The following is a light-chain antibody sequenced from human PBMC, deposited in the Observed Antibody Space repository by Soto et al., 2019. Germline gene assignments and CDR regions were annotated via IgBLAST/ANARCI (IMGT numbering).Light chain of an antibody. CDR1: QSVSSSY. Sequence: EIVLTQSPGTLSLSPGERATLSCRASQSVSSSYLAWYQQKPGQAPRLLIYGASSRATGIPDRFRGSGSGSEFSPTISGLEPEDFAVYFCQHFGSSPPVIFGQGTRLEI. J-gene: IGKJ5*01. CDR2: GAS. CDR3: QHFGSSPPVI. V-gene: IGKV3-20*01.